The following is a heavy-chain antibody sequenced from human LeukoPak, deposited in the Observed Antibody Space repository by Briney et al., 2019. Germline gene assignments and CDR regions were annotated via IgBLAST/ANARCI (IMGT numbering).Heavy chain of an antibody. D-gene: IGHD5-24*01. CDR2: IRTKAYGGTA. V-gene: IGHV3-49*04. Sequence: GGSLRLSCTGSGFTFGNDAMSWVRQAPGKGLEWVGFIRTKAYGGTAEYAASVKGRFTISRDDSKSIVYLQMNSLKTDDTAVYYCTREDGYNRRFDYWGKGTLVTVSS. CDR3: TREDGYNRRFDY. CDR1: GFTFGNDA. J-gene: IGHJ4*02.